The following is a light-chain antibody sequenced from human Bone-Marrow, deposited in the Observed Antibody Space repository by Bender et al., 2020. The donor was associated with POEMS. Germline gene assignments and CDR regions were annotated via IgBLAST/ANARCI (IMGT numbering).Light chain of an antibody. CDR1: SSNIGAHA. V-gene: IGLV1-44*01. CDR2: SSH. CDR3: QSYDSSLTEHV. J-gene: IGLJ1*01. Sequence: QSVLTQPHSASGTPGQRVTISCSGGSSNIGAHAVNWYQHLPGTAPKLLIYSSHRRPSEVPDRFSGSRSGTSASLAITGLQADDEADYYCQSYDSSLTEHVFGSGTKVTVL.